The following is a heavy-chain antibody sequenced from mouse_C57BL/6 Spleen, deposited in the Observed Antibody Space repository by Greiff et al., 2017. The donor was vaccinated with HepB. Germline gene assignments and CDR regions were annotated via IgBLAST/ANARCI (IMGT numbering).Heavy chain of an antibody. V-gene: IGHV10-3*01. CDR2: IRSKSSNYAT. J-gene: IGHJ2*01. CDR1: GFTFNTYA. CDR3: VREGYYSNLYYFDY. D-gene: IGHD2-5*01. Sequence: DVMLVESGGGLVQPKGSLKLSCAASGFTFNTYAMHWVRQAPGKGLEWVARIRSKSSNYATYYADSVKDRFTISRDDSQSMLYLQMNNLKTEDTAMYYCVREGYYSNLYYFDYWGQGTTLTVSS.